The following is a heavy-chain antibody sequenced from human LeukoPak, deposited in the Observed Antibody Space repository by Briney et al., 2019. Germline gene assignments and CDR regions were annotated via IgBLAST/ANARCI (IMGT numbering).Heavy chain of an antibody. CDR3: ARDTAGYSYGHYDY. Sequence: SETLSPTCAVSGDSISSTNWWSWVRQPPGKGLEWIGEIYHSGSTNYNPSLKSRVTISVDKSKNQFSLKLTSVTAADTAVYYCARDTAGYSYGHYDYWGQGTLVTVSS. CDR2: IYHSGST. J-gene: IGHJ4*02. V-gene: IGHV4-4*02. CDR1: GDSISSTNW. D-gene: IGHD5-18*01.